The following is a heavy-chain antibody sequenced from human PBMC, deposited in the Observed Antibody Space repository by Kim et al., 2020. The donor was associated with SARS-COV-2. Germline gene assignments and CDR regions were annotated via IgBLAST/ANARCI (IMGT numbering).Heavy chain of an antibody. CDR1: GGSFSGYY. D-gene: IGHD3-3*01. CDR2: INHSGST. CDR3: ARGPTSWYDFWSGYSK. Sequence: SETLSLTCAVYGGSFSGYYWSWIRQPPGKGLEWIGEINHSGSTNYNPSLKSRVTISVDTSKNQFSLKLSSVTAADTAVYYCARGPTSWYDFWSGYSKWG. J-gene: IGHJ1*01. V-gene: IGHV4-34*01.